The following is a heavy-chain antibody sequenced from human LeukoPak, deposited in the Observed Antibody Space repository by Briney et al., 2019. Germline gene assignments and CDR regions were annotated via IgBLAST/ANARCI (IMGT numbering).Heavy chain of an antibody. CDR1: GGSIRDYQ. Sequence: SETLSLTCAVSGGSIRDYQWSWIRQPPGKGLEWVGCIYYNGETNYNPSLKSQVTASVDTSKNQFSLRLSPVTAADTAVYYCARGGYDDLTAGWLGPLDFWGQGSLVTVSS. J-gene: IGHJ4*02. CDR2: IYYNGET. CDR3: ARGGYDDLTAGWLGPLDF. V-gene: IGHV4-59*01. D-gene: IGHD3-9*01.